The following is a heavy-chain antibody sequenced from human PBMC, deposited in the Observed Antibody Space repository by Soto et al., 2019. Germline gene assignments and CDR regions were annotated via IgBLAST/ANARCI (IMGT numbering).Heavy chain of an antibody. CDR2: INHSGST. J-gene: IGHJ6*02. D-gene: IGHD3-10*01. V-gene: IGHV4-34*01. CDR3: ARGGGGFGGPYRRRGMDV. Sequence: SETLSLTCAVYGGSFSGYYWSWIRQPPGKGLEWIGEINHSGSTNYNPSLKSRVTISVDTSKNQFSLKLSSVTAADTAVYYCARGGGGFGGPYRRRGMDVWGQGTTVTVSS. CDR1: GGSFSGYY.